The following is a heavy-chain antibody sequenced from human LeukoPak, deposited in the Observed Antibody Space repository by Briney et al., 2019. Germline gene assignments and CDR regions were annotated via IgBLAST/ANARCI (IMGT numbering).Heavy chain of an antibody. CDR3: AKGSYYDRSGSFYFDY. V-gene: IGHV3-30*18. J-gene: IGHJ4*02. CDR1: GVTFSSYG. CDR2: ILYDGRNK. Sequence: GGSLRLSCAASGVTFSSYGMHWVRQAPGKGLEWVAVILYDGRNKYYADSVKGRFTISRDNSKTTLYLQVNSLGTEDTAAYYCAKGSYYDRSGSFYFDYWGPGTLVTASS. D-gene: IGHD3-22*01.